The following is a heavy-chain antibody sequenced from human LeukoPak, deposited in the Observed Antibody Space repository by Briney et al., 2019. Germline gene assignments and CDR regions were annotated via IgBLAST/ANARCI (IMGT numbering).Heavy chain of an antibody. CDR1: GGSISSSSYY. V-gene: IGHV4-39*01. J-gene: IGHJ3*02. CDR2: IYYSGSI. CDR3: ARHFGVVVVITTAFDI. D-gene: IGHD3-22*01. Sequence: SETLSLTCTVSGGSISSSSYYWGWIRQPPGKGLEWIGSIYYSGSIYYNPSLKSRVTISVDTSKNQFSLKLSSVTAADTAVYYCARHFGVVVVITTAFDIWGQGTMVTVSS.